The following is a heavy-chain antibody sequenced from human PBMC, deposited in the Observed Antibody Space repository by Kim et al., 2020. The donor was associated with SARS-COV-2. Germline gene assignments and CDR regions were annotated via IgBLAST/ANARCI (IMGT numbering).Heavy chain of an antibody. J-gene: IGHJ4*02. D-gene: IGHD5-18*01. CDR2: ISNSGTS. V-gene: IGHV4-39*01. CDR3: ARQRGTPMALVYYFEY. CDR1: GGSVTSSEYY. Sequence: SETLSLTCTVSGGSVTSSEYYWGWIRQPPGKGLEWIGTISNSGTSYYNPSLKSRVTISVDTSKNQVSLKLSSVSAAETAVYYCARQRGTPMALVYYFEYWGQETQVTVS.